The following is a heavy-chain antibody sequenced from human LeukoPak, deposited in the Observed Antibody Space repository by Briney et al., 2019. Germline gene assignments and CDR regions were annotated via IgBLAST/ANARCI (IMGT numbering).Heavy chain of an antibody. V-gene: IGHV1-69*05. D-gene: IGHD3-10*01. J-gene: IGHJ4*02. CDR3: ARGPWTRWFGELSPSYFDY. Sequence: GASVKVSCKASGGTFSSYAISWVRQAPGQGLEWMGGIIPIFGTANYAQKFQGRVTSTTDESTSTAYMELSSLRSEDTAVYYCARGPWTRWFGELSPSYFDYWGQGTLVTVSS. CDR2: IIPIFGTA. CDR1: GGTFSSYA.